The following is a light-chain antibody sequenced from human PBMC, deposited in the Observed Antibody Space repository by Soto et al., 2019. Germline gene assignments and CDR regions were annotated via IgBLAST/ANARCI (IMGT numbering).Light chain of an antibody. CDR1: ESIGSW. J-gene: IGKJ1*01. Sequence: DIQMTRCPSTVSASXXXXXTXTXRASESIGSWLAWYQQKPGKAPKLLIYDAFNLETGVPSRFSGSRSGTEFTLTIHNLQPDDFATYFCQQYNSYPWTFGQGTKVDIK. CDR3: QQYNSYPWT. CDR2: DAF. V-gene: IGKV1-5*01.